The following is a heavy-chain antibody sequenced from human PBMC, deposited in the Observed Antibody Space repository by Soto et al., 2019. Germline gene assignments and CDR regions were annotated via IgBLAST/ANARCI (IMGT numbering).Heavy chain of an antibody. J-gene: IGHJ6*02. V-gene: IGHV1-69*13. CDR1: GGTFSSYA. CDR3: ARDDYYGSGGYYNSNYYYGMDV. D-gene: IGHD3-10*01. Sequence: SVKVSCKASGGTFSSYAISWVRQAPGQGLEWMGGIIPIFGTANYAQKFQGRVTITADESTSTAYMELSSLRSEDTAVYYCARDDYYGSGGYYNSNYYYGMDVWGQGTTVTVSS. CDR2: IIPIFGTA.